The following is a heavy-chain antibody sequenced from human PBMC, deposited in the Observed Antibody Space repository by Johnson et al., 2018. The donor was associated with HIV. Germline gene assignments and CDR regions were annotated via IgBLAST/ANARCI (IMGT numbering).Heavy chain of an antibody. J-gene: IGHJ3*02. CDR2: ISWNSGSI. V-gene: IGHV3-9*01. CDR3: AKVRWELSSIGAFDI. D-gene: IGHD1-26*01. CDR1: GFTFDDYA. Sequence: VQLVESGGGLVKPGGSLRLSCAASGFTFDDYAMHWVRQAPGMGLAWVSGISWNSGSIGYADSVEGRIPISRDNSKNTLYLQMNSLRAEDTAVYYCAKVRWELSSIGAFDIWGQGTMVTVSS.